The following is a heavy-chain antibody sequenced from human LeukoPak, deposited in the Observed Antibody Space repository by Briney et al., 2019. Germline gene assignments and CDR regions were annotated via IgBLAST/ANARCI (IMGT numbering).Heavy chain of an antibody. CDR3: ARDKILGDIAVVPAASGWFDP. CDR2: IYHSGST. D-gene: IGHD2-2*01. V-gene: IGHV4-38-2*02. J-gene: IGHJ5*02. Sequence: SETLSLTCAVSDYSISSGYYWGWIRQPPGKGLEWIGSIYHSGSTYYNPSLKSRVAISVDTSKNQFSLKLSSVTAADTAVYYCARDKILGDIAVVPAASGWFDPWGQGTLVTVSS. CDR1: DYSISSGYY.